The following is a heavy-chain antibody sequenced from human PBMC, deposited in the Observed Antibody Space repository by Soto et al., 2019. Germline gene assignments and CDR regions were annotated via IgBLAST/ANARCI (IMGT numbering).Heavy chain of an antibody. D-gene: IGHD3-22*01. Sequence: SVTVSCQASGGTFSSYAISWVRQAPGQGLEWMGGIIPIFGTANYAQKFQGRVTISWDMSTNTAYMELSSLRSEDTAVYYCAAESYYESNGTKGRIDWGQGTLVTVSS. J-gene: IGHJ4*02. CDR2: IIPIFGTA. V-gene: IGHV1-69*06. CDR3: AAESYYESNGTKGRID. CDR1: GGTFSSYA.